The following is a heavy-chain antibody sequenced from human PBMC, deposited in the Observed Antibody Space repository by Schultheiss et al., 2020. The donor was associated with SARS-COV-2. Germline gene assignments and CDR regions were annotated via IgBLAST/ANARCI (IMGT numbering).Heavy chain of an antibody. J-gene: IGHJ4*02. CDR3: ARVGSGMATTDYFDY. D-gene: IGHD5-24*01. Sequence: SETLSLTCTVSGGSISSSSYYWSWIRQPPGKGLEWIGEINHSGSTYYNPSLKSRVTISVDTSKNQFSLKLSSVTAADTAVYYCARVGSGMATTDYFDYWGQGTLVTVSS. V-gene: IGHV4-39*07. CDR2: INHSGST. CDR1: GGSISSSSYY.